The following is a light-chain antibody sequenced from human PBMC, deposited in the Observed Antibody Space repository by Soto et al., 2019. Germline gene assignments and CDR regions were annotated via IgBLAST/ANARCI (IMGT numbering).Light chain of an antibody. V-gene: IGKV1-5*03. CDR1: QNISSW. Sequence: DIDMTHSPASLSSSLVDRVAITCRASQNISSWLAWYQQKPGQAPKLLIYKASTLDSGVPYRFSGSGSGTEFTLTISRLQPEDFATYYCQHYDSYPEAFGGGTKVDIK. CDR2: KAS. J-gene: IGKJ4*02. CDR3: QHYDSYPEA.